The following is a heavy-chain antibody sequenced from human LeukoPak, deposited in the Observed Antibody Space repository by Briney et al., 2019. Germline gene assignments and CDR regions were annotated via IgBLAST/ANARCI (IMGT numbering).Heavy chain of an antibody. CDR1: GYTFTGYY. Sequence: GASVKVSCKASGYTFTGYYMHWVRQAPGQGLEWMGWINPNSGGTNYAQKFQGWVTMTRDTSISTAYMELSSLRSEDTAVYYCARESGYSYVDYWGQGTLVTVSS. D-gene: IGHD5-18*01. V-gene: IGHV1-2*04. CDR3: ARESGYSYVDY. CDR2: INPNSGGT. J-gene: IGHJ4*02.